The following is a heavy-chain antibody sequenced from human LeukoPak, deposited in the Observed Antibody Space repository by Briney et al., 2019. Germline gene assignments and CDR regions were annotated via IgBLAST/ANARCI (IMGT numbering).Heavy chain of an antibody. Sequence: GGSLRLSCAASGFTFSSYAMNWVRQAPGKGLEWVSSISGSGGSTYYADSVKGRFTISRDNSKNTLYLQMNSLRAEDTAVYYCAKDLALVWDSSGYYFPAFDYWGQGTLVTVSS. J-gene: IGHJ4*02. CDR1: GFTFSSYA. V-gene: IGHV3-23*01. CDR2: ISGSGGST. D-gene: IGHD3-22*01. CDR3: AKDLALVWDSSGYYFPAFDY.